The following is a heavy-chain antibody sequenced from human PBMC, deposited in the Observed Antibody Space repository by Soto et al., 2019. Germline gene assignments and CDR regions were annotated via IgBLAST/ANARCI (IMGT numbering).Heavy chain of an antibody. D-gene: IGHD6-13*01. CDR1: EGTFNSYA. CDR2: IIPYYNTL. V-gene: IGHV1-69*01. Sequence: QAQVVQSGAEVRKPGSSVKLSCKASEGTFNSYAIAWVRQAPGQGLEWMGGIIPYYNTLNYAQKFQDRVTITADDSTNTVYMELSSPRSDVTAVYFCASGASRWYPYFFDSWAQGPLVTVPS. CDR3: ASGASRWYPYFFDS. J-gene: IGHJ4*02.